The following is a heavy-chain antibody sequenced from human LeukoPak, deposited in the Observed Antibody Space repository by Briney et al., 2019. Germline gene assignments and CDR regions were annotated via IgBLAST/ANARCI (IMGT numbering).Heavy chain of an antibody. CDR3: ARASPIVVVITNDY. CDR1: GYTFTSYG. V-gene: IGHV1-18*01. Sequence: ASVKVSCKASGYTFTSYGISWVRQAPGQGLEWMGWISAYNGNTNYAQKIQGRVTMTTDTSTSTAYMELRSLRSDDTAVYYCARASPIVVVITNDYWGQGTLVTVSS. D-gene: IGHD3-22*01. J-gene: IGHJ4*02. CDR2: ISAYNGNT.